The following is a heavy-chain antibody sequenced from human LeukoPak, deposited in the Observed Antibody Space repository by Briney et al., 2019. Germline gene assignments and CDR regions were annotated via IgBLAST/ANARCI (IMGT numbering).Heavy chain of an antibody. CDR1: GFTFSSYW. CDR3: ARYESDYGVFY. J-gene: IGHJ4*02. D-gene: IGHD4-17*01. CDR2: IKQDGSEK. V-gene: IGHV3-7*01. Sequence: PGGSLRLSCAASGFTFSSYWMSWVRQAPGKGLECVANIKQDGSEKNYVDSVKGRFTISRDNAKNSLYLQMNSLRAEDTAVYHCARYESDYGVFYWGQGILVTVSS.